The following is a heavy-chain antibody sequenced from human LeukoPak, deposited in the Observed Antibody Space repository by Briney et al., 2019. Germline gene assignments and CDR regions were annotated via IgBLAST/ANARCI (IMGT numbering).Heavy chain of an antibody. CDR3: ARGSRGRYQLLMWDYYYYGMDV. J-gene: IGHJ6*02. D-gene: IGHD2-2*01. Sequence: ASVKVSCKASGYTFTSYYMHWVRQAPGQGLEWMGWINPNSGGTNYAQKFQGRVTMTRDTSISTAYMELSRLRSDDTAVYYCARGSRGRYQLLMWDYYYYGMDVWGQGTTVTVSS. CDR2: INPNSGGT. V-gene: IGHV1-2*02. CDR1: GYTFTSYY.